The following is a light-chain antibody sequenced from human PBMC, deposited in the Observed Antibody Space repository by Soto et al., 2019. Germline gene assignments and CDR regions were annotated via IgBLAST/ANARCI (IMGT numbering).Light chain of an antibody. J-gene: IGLJ2*01. V-gene: IGLV4-69*01. CDR2: LNSDGSH. CDR3: QTWGPGFQV. Sequence: QSVLTQSPSASASLGASVRLTCTLSSGHSSYAIAWHQQQPEKGPRYLMKLNSDGSHTKGDGIPDRFSGSSSGAERYLIISSLQSEDEADYYCQTWGPGFQVFGGGTKVTVL. CDR1: SGHSSYA.